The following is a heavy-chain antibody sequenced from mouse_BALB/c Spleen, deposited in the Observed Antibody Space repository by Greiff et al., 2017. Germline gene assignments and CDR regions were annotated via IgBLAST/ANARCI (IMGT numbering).Heavy chain of an antibody. CDR1: GFSLTSYG. CDR3: ARDRGYGNYYAMDY. Sequence: VKLQESGPGLVAPSQSLSITCTVSGFSLTSYGVHWVRQPPGKGLEWLGVIWAGGSTNYNSALMSRLSISKDNSKSQVFLKMNSLQTDDTAMYYCARDRGYGNYYAMDYWGQGTSVTVSS. D-gene: IGHD2-10*02. J-gene: IGHJ4*01. V-gene: IGHV2-9*02. CDR2: IWAGGST.